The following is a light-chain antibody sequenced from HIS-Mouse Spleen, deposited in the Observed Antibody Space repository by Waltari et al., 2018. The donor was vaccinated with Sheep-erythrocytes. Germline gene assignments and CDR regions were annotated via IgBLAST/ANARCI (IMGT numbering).Light chain of an antibody. CDR3: QQYYSFPLT. Sequence: AIWTTQYPSVLSASTGDRVTISCRMRQGISSYLAWYQQKPGKAPELLIYAAATLQSGVPSRFSGSGSGTDFTLPISCLQSADFATYYCQQYYSFPLTFGGGTRVYIK. J-gene: IGKJ4*01. CDR1: QGISSY. V-gene: IGKV1D-8*02. CDR2: AAA.